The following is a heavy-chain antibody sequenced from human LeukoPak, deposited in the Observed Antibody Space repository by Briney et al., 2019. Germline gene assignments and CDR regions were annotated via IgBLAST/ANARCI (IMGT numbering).Heavy chain of an antibody. D-gene: IGHD6-19*01. CDR3: ASGGYSSGWYYFDY. J-gene: IGHJ4*02. Sequence: PSETLSLTCAVYGGSFSGYYWSWIRQPPGKGLEWIGEINHSGSTNYNPSLKSRVTISVDTSKNQFSLKLSSVTAAGTAVYYCASGGYSSGWYYFDYWGQGTLVTVSS. CDR1: GGSFSGYY. CDR2: INHSGST. V-gene: IGHV4-34*01.